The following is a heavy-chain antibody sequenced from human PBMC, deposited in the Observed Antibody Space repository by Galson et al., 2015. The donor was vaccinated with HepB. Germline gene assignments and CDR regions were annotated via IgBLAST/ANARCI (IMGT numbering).Heavy chain of an antibody. V-gene: IGHV5-51*01. CDR2: IYPGDSDT. J-gene: IGHJ3*02. D-gene: IGHD2-15*01. CDR1: GSSFTSYW. CDR3: ATFRGVVVAARLPQDAFDI. Sequence: QSGAEVTKPGESLKISCKGSGSSFTSYWIGWVRQMPGKGLEWMGIIYPGDSDTRYSPSFQGQVTISADKSISTAYLQWSSLKASDTAMYYCATFRGVVVAARLPQDAFDIWGQGTMVTVSS.